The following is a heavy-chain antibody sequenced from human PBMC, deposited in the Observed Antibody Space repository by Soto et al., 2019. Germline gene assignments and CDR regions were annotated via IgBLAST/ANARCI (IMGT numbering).Heavy chain of an antibody. CDR1: GGTFSSYA. Sequence: QVQLVQSGAEVKKPGSSVKVSCTASGGTFSSYAISWVRQAPGQGLEWMGGIIPIFGTANYAQKFQGRVTITADKSTSTAYMELSSLRSEDTAVYYCARSIVVVTADAFDIWGQGTMVTVSS. J-gene: IGHJ3*02. V-gene: IGHV1-69*06. D-gene: IGHD2-21*02. CDR2: IIPIFGTA. CDR3: ARSIVVVTADAFDI.